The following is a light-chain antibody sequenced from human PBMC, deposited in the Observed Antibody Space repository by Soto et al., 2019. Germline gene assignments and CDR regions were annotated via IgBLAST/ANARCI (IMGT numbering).Light chain of an antibody. CDR1: QSIGSW. Sequence: DIQMTQSPSTLSASVGDRVTITCRASQSIGSWLAWYQQKPGKAPKLLMYKASSLESGVPSRFSGSGSGTEFTLTISNLQPDDFATYYCQQYSTYTFGQGTKVEV. CDR3: QQYSTYT. J-gene: IGKJ1*01. CDR2: KAS. V-gene: IGKV1-5*03.